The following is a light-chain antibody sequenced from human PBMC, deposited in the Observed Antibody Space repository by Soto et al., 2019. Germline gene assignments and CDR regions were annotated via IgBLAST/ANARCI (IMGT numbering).Light chain of an antibody. Sequence: IQLTQSPSSLSASVGDRVTITCRASQGISSYLAWYQQKPGKAPMLLIYAASTLQRRVQSRFRGSGSGRDFPLSISSLQPEEFATCCFQQLNSYPQTLGQRTELEIK. V-gene: IGKV1-9*01. CDR3: QQLNSYPQT. J-gene: IGKJ2*01. CDR1: QGISSY. CDR2: AAS.